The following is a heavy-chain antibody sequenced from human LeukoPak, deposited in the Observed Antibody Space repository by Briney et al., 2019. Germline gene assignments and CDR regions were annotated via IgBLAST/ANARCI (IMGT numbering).Heavy chain of an antibody. V-gene: IGHV1-2*02. CDR1: GYTFSGYY. CDR2: INPNSGGT. D-gene: IGHD6-13*01. Sequence: ASVKVSCKASGYTFSGYYMHWVRQAPGQGLEWMGWINPNSGGTNYAQKFQGRVTMTRDTSISTAYMELSRLRSDDTAVYYCARGGRRGSSWFSFDYWGQGTLVTVSS. CDR3: ARGGRRGSSWFSFDY. J-gene: IGHJ4*02.